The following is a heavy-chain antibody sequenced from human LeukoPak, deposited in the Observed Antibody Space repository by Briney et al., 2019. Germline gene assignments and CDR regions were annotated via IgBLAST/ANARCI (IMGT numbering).Heavy chain of an antibody. CDR1: GFTFSNYW. D-gene: IGHD3-10*02. J-gene: IGHJ6*04. CDR2: INSDGINT. CDR3: AELGITMIGGV. V-gene: IGHV3-74*01. Sequence: GGSLRLSCAASGFTFSNYWTHWVRQAPGKGLVWVSRINSDGINTSYADSVKGRFTISRDNAKNSLYLQMNSLRAEDTAVYYCAELGITMIGGVWGKGTTVTISS.